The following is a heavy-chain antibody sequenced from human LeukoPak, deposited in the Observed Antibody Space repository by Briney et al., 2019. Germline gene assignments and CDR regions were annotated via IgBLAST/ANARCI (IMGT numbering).Heavy chain of an antibody. V-gene: IGHV3-7*01. CDR1: GFTFKTYW. Sequence: PGGSLRLSCAVSGFTFKTYWMSWVRQAPGKGLEWVANIKQDGSESYYVDSVRGRFTISRDNAKDSLFLQMNSLRAEDTAVYYCARDYYDSSGPKPHYYYYYYVDVWGKGTTVTVSS. D-gene: IGHD3-22*01. J-gene: IGHJ6*03. CDR3: ARDYYDSSGPKPHYYYYYYVDV. CDR2: IKQDGSES.